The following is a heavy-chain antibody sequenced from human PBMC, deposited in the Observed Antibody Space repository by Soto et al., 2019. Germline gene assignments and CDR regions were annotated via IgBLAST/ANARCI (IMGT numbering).Heavy chain of an antibody. CDR1: GFTFSDYY. J-gene: IGHJ6*03. Sequence: GGSLRLSCAASGFTFSDYYMSWIRQAPGKGLEWVSYISSSGSTIYYADSVKGRFTISRDNAKNSLYLQMNSLRAEDTAVYYCARATVTTYYYMDVWGKGTTVTVSS. D-gene: IGHD4-4*01. CDR2: ISSSGSTI. V-gene: IGHV3-11*01. CDR3: ARATVTTYYYMDV.